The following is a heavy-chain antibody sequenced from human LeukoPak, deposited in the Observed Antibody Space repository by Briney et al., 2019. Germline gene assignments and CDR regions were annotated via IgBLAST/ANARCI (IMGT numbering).Heavy chain of an antibody. CDR1: GFTFSSYAM. D-gene: IGHD6-13*01. CDR3: ARVRSGYSSSWYEDY. CDR2: IYHSGST. J-gene: IGHJ4*02. V-gene: IGHV4-4*02. Sequence: GSLRLSCAASGFTFSSYAMSWVRQAPGKGLEWIGEIYHSGSTYYNPSLKSRVTISVDRSKNQFSLKLSSVTAADTAVYYCARVRSGYSSSWYEDYWGQGTLVTVSS.